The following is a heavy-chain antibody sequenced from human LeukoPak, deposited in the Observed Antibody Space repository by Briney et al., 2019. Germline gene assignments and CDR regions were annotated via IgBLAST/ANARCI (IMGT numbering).Heavy chain of an antibody. CDR3: ARGRIGRGVYYYYGMDV. CDR1: GFTVSSNY. D-gene: IGHD2-15*01. CDR2: IYSGGST. V-gene: IGHV3-66*01. J-gene: IGHJ6*02. Sequence: GGSLRLSCAASGFTVSSNYMSWVRQAPGKGLEWVSVIYSGGSTYYADSVKGRFTISRDNSKNTLYLQMNSLRAEDTAVYYCARGRIGRGVYYYYGMDVWGQGTTVTVSS.